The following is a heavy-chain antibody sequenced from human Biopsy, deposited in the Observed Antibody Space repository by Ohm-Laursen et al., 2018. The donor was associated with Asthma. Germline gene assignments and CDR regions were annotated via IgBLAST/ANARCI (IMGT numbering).Heavy chain of an antibody. CDR2: VYYSGST. J-gene: IGHJ4*02. D-gene: IGHD2-21*02. Sequence: SDTLSLTCTVSGGSINNFYWSWIRQPPGKGLESIGHVYYSGSTNYNPSLKSRVTISIDASKNQFSLKLTSVTAAGTAVYYCARGVDRVTGLLDHFDSWGQGTLVTVSS. CDR3: ARGVDRVTGLLDHFDS. CDR1: GGSINNFY. V-gene: IGHV4-59*07.